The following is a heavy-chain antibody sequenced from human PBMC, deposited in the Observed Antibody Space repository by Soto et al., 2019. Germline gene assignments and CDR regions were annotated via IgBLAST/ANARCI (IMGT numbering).Heavy chain of an antibody. Sequence: GGSLRLSCAASGFTFSSYAMHWVRQAPGKGLEWVAVISYDRSNKYYADSVKGRFTISRDNSKNTLYLQMNSLRAEDTAVYYCARDLGGRGYSGSYSSGAYWGQGTLVTVSS. J-gene: IGHJ4*02. V-gene: IGHV3-30-3*01. CDR1: GFTFSSYA. D-gene: IGHD1-26*01. CDR2: ISYDRSNK. CDR3: ARDLGGRGYSGSYSSGAY.